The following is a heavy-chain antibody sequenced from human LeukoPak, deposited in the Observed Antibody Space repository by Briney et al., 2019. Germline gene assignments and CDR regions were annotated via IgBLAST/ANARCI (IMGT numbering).Heavy chain of an antibody. V-gene: IGHV1-18*01. CDR1: GYTFTSYG. CDR3: ARDYDSSGYSREYGMDV. Sequence: ASVKVSCKASGYTFTSYGISWVRQAPGQGLEWMGWISAYNGNTSYAQKLQGRVTMTTDTSTSTAYMELRSLRSDDTAVYYCARDYDSSGYSREYGMDVWGQGTTVTVSS. D-gene: IGHD3-22*01. CDR2: ISAYNGNT. J-gene: IGHJ6*02.